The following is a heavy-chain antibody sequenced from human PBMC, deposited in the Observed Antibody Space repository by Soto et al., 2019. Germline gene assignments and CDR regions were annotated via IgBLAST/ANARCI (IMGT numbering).Heavy chain of an antibody. CDR2: IWYDGSNK. V-gene: IGHV3-33*01. CDR1: GFTFSSYG. D-gene: IGHD3-22*01. CDR3: ARDRVDYYDISGYSGSMDF. Sequence: GGSLRLSCAASGFTFSSYGMHWVLQAPGKGLEWVAVIWYDGSNKYYADSVKGRFTISRDNSKNTLYLQMNSLRAEDTAVYYCARDRVDYYDISGYSGSMDFWGQGTLVTVSS. J-gene: IGHJ4*02.